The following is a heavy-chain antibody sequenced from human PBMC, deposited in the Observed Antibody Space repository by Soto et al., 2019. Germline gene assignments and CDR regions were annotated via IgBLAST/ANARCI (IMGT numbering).Heavy chain of an antibody. V-gene: IGHV4-59*01. CDR3: ARTALGVVVAATLENWFDP. Sequence: SETLSLTCTVSGGSISSYYWSWIRQPPGKGLEWIGYIYYSGSTNYNPSLKSRVTISVDTSKNQFSLKLSSVTAAGTAVYYCARTALGVVVAATLENWFDPWGQGTLVTVS. CDR2: IYYSGST. D-gene: IGHD2-15*01. CDR1: GGSISSYY. J-gene: IGHJ5*02.